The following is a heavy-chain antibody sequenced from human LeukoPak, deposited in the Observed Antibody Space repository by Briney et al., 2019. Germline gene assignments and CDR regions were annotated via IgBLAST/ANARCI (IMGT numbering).Heavy chain of an antibody. D-gene: IGHD3-22*01. V-gene: IGHV1-69*01. CDR1: GGTFSSYA. Sequence: SVKVSCKASGGTFSSYAISWVRQAPGQGLEWMGGIIPIFGTANYAQKFQGRVTITADESTSTAYMELSSLRSEDTAVYYCARGLITITYYDSSGSADYWGQGTLVTVSS. CDR2: IIPIFGTA. CDR3: ARGLITITYYDSSGSADY. J-gene: IGHJ4*02.